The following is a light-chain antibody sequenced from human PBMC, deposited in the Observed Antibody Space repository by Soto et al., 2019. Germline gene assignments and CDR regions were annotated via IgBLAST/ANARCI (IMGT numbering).Light chain of an antibody. J-gene: IGLJ2*01. CDR1: SSNIGAGYD. V-gene: IGLV1-40*01. CDR2: GNS. Sequence: QSVLTQPPSVSGAPGQRVTFSCTGSSSNIGAGYDVHWYQQLPGTAPKLLIYGNSNRPSGVPDRFSGSKSGTSASLAITGLQAEDEADYYCQSYDSSLSAHVVFGGGTQLTVL. CDR3: QSYDSSLSAHVV.